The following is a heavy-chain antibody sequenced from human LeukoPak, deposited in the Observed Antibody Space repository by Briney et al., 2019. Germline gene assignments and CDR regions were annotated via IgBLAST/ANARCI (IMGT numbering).Heavy chain of an antibody. CDR1: GFTFSSYG. CDR2: ISGSGGST. CDR3: ARDYYDSSGYYPWGY. J-gene: IGHJ4*02. Sequence: GGSLRLSCAASGFTFSSYGMSWVRQAPGKGLEWVSAISGSGGSTYYADSVKGRFTSSRDNSKNTLYLQMNSLRAEDTAVYYCARDYYDSSGYYPWGYWGQGTLVTVSS. D-gene: IGHD3-22*01. V-gene: IGHV3-23*01.